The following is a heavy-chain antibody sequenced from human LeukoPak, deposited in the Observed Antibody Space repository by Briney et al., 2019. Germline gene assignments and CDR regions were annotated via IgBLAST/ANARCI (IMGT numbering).Heavy chain of an antibody. D-gene: IGHD3-22*01. CDR1: GFAFEKHT. CDR3: AREDSSRYIQSARDY. CDR2: IAWTAGST. Sequence: GGSLRLSCAGSGFAFEKHTMSCVRDAPGKGLEGVSAIAWTAGSTGYADSVKGRLTTSRDNAKSTLYLQMNSLRAEDTALYYCAREDSSRYIQSARDYWGQGTLVTVSS. V-gene: IGHV3-20*04. J-gene: IGHJ4*02.